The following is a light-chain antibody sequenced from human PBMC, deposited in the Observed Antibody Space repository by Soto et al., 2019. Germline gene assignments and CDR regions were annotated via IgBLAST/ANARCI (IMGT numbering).Light chain of an antibody. Sequence: QSALTQPPSVSGAPGQRVSISCTGSSTNIGAGYGVHWYQQRPGTAPKLLIVGGTIRPSGVPDRFSGSKSGNTASLTISGLQAEDEADFYCCSYGGSFPYVFGTGTKLTVL. CDR1: STNIGAGYG. CDR2: GGT. CDR3: CSYGGSFPYV. J-gene: IGLJ1*01. V-gene: IGLV1-40*01.